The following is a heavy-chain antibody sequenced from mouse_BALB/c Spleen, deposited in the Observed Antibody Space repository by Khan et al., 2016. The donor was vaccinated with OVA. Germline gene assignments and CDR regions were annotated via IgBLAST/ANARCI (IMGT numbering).Heavy chain of an antibody. V-gene: IGHV1-20*02. CDR2: INPHVGET. Sequence: VQLQQSGPELVKPGASVKISCKASGYSFTGYFMNWVMQSHGKSLEWIGRINPHVGETFYNPKFQGKATLTVDESSSTAHMELRSLASEDSAVYYWARIYGSDFDYWGQGTTLPVSS. D-gene: IGHD1-1*01. J-gene: IGHJ2*01. CDR3: ARIYGSDFDY. CDR1: GYSFTGYF.